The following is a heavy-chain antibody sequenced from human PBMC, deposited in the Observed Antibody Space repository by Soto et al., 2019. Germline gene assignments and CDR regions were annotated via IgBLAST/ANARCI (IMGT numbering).Heavy chain of an antibody. V-gene: IGHV1-3*01. CDR3: ATSERGGYCSSTSCYNNWFDP. Sequence: ASVKVSCKASGYTFTSYAMHWVRQAPGQRLEWMGWINAGNGNTKYSQKFQGRVTITRDTSASTAYMELSSLRSEDTAVYYCATSERGGYCSSTSCYNNWFDPWGQGTLVTISS. J-gene: IGHJ5*02. CDR2: INAGNGNT. CDR1: GYTFTSYA. D-gene: IGHD2-2*02.